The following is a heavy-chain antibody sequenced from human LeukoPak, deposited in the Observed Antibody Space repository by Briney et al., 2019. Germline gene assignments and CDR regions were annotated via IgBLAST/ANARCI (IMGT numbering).Heavy chain of an antibody. D-gene: IGHD2-2*01. V-gene: IGHV3-23*01. CDR2: IIGSGGRT. CDR3: AKDRTSWSPQYYFDY. Sequence: GGSLRLSCAASGFTFSTYAMSWVRQAPGKGLEWVSAIIGSGGRTYYADSVKGRFTISRDNSKNTLYLRMNSLRAEDTAVYYCAKDRTSWSPQYYFDYWGQGTLVTVSS. CDR1: GFTFSTYA. J-gene: IGHJ4*02.